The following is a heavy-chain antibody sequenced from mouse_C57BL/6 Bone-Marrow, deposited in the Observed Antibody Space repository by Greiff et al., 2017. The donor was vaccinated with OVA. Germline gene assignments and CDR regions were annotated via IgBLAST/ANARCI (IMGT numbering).Heavy chain of an antibody. CDR1: GYAFSSSW. V-gene: IGHV1-82*01. Sequence: VQLQQSGPELVKPGASVKISCKASGYAFSSSWMNWVKQRPGKGLEWIGRIYPGDGDTNYNGKFKGKATLTADKSSSTAYIQLSSLTSEDSAVYFCASPNYSNYVEGYYAMDYWGQGTSVTVSS. CDR3: ASPNYSNYVEGYYAMDY. J-gene: IGHJ4*01. D-gene: IGHD2-5*01. CDR2: IYPGDGDT.